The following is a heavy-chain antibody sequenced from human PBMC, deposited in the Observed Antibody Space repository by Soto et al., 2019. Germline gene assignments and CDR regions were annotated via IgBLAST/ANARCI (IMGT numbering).Heavy chain of an antibody. CDR1: GYTFINSA. V-gene: IGHV1-18*01. D-gene: IGHD3-22*01. Sequence: QVQLVQSGGEVKQPGASVKVSCKATGYTFINSAIAWVRQAPGQGLEWMGWISPYNGNTNYAQSVQGRVTLTTDTATSRVYREIMSLRFDDTAGYYCARDQSSGVFDYWGQGTLVTVST. CDR2: ISPYNGNT. J-gene: IGHJ4*02. CDR3: ARDQSSGVFDY.